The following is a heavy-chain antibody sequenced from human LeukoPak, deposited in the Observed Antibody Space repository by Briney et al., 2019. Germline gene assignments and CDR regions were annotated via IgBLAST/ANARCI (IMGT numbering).Heavy chain of an antibody. Sequence: GGSLRLSCAASGFTFSSYSMNWVRQAPGKGLEWVSYISSSSSTIYYADSVKGRFTISRDNAKNSLYLQMSSLRDEDTAVYYCAREDYHYYGMDVWGQGTTVTVSS. CDR1: GFTFSSYS. V-gene: IGHV3-48*02. CDR2: ISSSSSTI. CDR3: AREDYHYYGMDV. J-gene: IGHJ6*02.